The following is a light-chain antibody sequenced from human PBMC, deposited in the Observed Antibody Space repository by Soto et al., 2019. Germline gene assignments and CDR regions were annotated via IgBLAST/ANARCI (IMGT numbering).Light chain of an antibody. CDR1: QGISSY. Sequence: AIRMTQSPSSLSASTGDRVTITCRASQGISSYLAWYQQKPGKAPKLLIYAASTLQSGVPSRFSGSGSGTDFNLTISCLQSEDFATYYCQQYYSYPWTFGQGTQVQIK. J-gene: IGKJ1*01. V-gene: IGKV1-8*01. CDR2: AAS. CDR3: QQYYSYPWT.